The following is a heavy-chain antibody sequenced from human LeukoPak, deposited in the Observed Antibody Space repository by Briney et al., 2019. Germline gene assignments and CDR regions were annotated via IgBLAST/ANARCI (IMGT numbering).Heavy chain of an antibody. J-gene: IGHJ4*02. CDR3: ARGGSRVGLRGFFDY. Sequence: GGSLRLSCAASGFTFSSYEMNWVRQAPGKGLEWVSYISSSGSTIYYADSVKGRFTISRDNAKNSLYLQMNSLRAEDTAVYYCARGGSRVGLRGFFDYWGQGTLVTVYS. CDR1: GFTFSSYE. CDR2: ISSSGSTI. D-gene: IGHD3-16*01. V-gene: IGHV3-48*03.